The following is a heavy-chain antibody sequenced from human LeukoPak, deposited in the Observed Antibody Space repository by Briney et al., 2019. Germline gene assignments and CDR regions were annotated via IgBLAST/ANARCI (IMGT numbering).Heavy chain of an antibody. CDR2: IYGGGDT. CDR1: GFTVTDNY. V-gene: IGHV3-53*01. J-gene: IGHJ6*02. CDR3: ARDYPVATVNDPYYGMDV. Sequence: PGGSLRLSCAASGFTVTDNYMNWVRQSSGKGLEWVSVIYGGGDTNYADSVKGRFTISRDISKNTLYLRMNSLRPADTAVYYCARDYPVATVNDPYYGMDVWGQGTTVTVSS. D-gene: IGHD5-12*01.